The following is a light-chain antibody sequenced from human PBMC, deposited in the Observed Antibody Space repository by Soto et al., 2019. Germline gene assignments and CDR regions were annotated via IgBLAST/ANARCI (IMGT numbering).Light chain of an antibody. Sequence: EIVLTQSPATLPLSPGERATLSCRASQGVSSYLAWYQQKPGQAPRLLIYDASNRATGIPARFSGSGPGTDFTLTISSLEPEDFAVYYCQQRSNWQLTFGGGTKVEIK. CDR1: QGVSSY. CDR3: QQRSNWQLT. CDR2: DAS. V-gene: IGKV3D-11*01. J-gene: IGKJ4*01.